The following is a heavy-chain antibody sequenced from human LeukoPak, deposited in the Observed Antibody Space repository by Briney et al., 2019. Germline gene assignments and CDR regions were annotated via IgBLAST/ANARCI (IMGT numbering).Heavy chain of an antibody. J-gene: IGHJ3*02. CDR1: GFTFSSYG. CDR2: ISSSSSYI. D-gene: IGHD1-26*01. V-gene: IGHV3-21*01. CDR3: ATNYGATTNDAFDI. Sequence: PGGSLRLSCAASGFTFSSYGMSWVRQAPGKGLEWVSSISSSSSYIYYADSVKGRFTISRDNAKNSLYLQMNSLRAEDTAVYYCATNYGATTNDAFDIWGQGTMVTVSS.